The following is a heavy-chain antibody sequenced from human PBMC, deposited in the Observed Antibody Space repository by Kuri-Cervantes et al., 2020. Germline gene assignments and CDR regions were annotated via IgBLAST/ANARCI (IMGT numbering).Heavy chain of an antibody. J-gene: IGHJ5*02. V-gene: IGHV4-59*08. CDR1: GGSISSYY. D-gene: IGHD6-19*01. CDR3: ARRSGWLSGRLDP. Sequence: SETLSLTCTVSGGSISSYYWSWIRQPPGKGLEWIGYIYYSGSTYYNPSLKSRVTISVDTSKNQFSLKLSSVTAADTAVYYCARRSGWLSGRLDPWGQGTLVTVSS. CDR2: IYYSGST.